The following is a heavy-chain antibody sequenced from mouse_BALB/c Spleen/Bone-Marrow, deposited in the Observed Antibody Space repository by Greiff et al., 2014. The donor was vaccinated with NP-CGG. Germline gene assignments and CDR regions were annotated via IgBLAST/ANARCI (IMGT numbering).Heavy chain of an antibody. Sequence: VQLQQSGPELVKPGASVKISCKASGYAFSSSWMNWVKQRPGQGLEWIGRIYPGDGDTNYNGKFKGKATLTADKSSGTAYMQLSSLTSVDSAVYFCARGGNYRFDYWGQGTALTVSS. V-gene: IGHV1-82*01. J-gene: IGHJ2*01. CDR3: ARGGNYRFDY. CDR2: IYPGDGDT. D-gene: IGHD2-1*01. CDR1: GYAFSSSW.